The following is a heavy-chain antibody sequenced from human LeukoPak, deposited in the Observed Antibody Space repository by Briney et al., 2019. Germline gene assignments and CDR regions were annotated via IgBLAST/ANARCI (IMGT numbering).Heavy chain of an antibody. Sequence: GGSLRLSCAASGFTFSDYYMTWIRQAPGKGLEWLSYISSSGTTMYYTDSVKGRFTISRDNSKNTLYLQMNSLRAEDTAVYYCARGGVGAHDYWGQGTLVTVSS. V-gene: IGHV3-11*04. J-gene: IGHJ4*02. CDR1: GFTFSDYY. D-gene: IGHD1-26*01. CDR3: ARGGVGAHDY. CDR2: ISSSGTTM.